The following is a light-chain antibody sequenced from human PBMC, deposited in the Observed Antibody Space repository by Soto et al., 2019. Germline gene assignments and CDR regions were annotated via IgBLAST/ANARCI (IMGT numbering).Light chain of an antibody. CDR2: GAS. CDR1: QSVSSN. CDR3: QQYDTSPRVT. V-gene: IGKV3-15*01. J-gene: IGKJ5*01. Sequence: EIVMTHSPATLSVSPGERATLSCRSSQSVSSNLARYQQKPGQAPRLLIYGASTRATGIPARFSGSGSGTDFTLTISRVEPEDFAVYYCQQYDTSPRVTFGQGTRLEIK.